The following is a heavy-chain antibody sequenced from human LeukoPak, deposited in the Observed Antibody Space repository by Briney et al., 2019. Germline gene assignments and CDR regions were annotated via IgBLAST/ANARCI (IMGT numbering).Heavy chain of an antibody. CDR1: GFTFSSYA. CDR2: ISSNGGST. J-gene: IGHJ6*02. CDR3: ARAGYDILTGNYYYGMDV. V-gene: IGHV3-64*01. Sequence: GGSLRLSCAASGFTFSSYAMHWVRQAPGKGLEYVSAISSNGGSTYYANSVKGRFTISRDNSKNTLYLQMGSLRVEDMAVYYCARAGYDILTGNYYYGMDVWGQGTTVTVSS. D-gene: IGHD3-9*01.